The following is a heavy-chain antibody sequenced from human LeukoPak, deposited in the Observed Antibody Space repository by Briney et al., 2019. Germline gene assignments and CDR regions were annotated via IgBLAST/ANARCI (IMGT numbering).Heavy chain of an antibody. J-gene: IGHJ4*02. V-gene: IGHV4-39*07. CDR2: IYYSGST. CDR3: ASGGDNFDY. CDR1: GGSISSSSYY. D-gene: IGHD2-21*02. Sequence: SETLSLTCTVSGGSISSSSYYWGWIRQPPGKGLEWIRSIYYSGSTYYNPSLKSRVTISVDTSKNQFSLKLSSVTAADTAVYYCASGGDNFDYWGQGTLVTVSS.